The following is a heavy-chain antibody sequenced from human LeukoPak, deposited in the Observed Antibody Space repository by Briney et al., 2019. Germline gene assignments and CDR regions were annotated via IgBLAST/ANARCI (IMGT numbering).Heavy chain of an antibody. J-gene: IGHJ4*02. CDR3: AKDRSRIAAAGTHLAS. CDR1: GFTFSSYG. V-gene: IGHV3-30*18. Sequence: GGSLRLSCAASGFTFSSYGMHWVRRAPGKGLEWVAVISYDGSNKYHADSVKGRFTISRDNSKNTLYLQMNSLRAEDTAVYYCAKDRSRIAAAGTHLASWGQGTLVTVSS. D-gene: IGHD6-13*01. CDR2: ISYDGSNK.